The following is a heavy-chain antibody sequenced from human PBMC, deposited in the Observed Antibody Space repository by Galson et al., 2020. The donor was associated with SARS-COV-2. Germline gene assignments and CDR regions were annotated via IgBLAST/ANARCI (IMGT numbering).Heavy chain of an antibody. CDR3: ASLHRLCAVAGTGGCWFDP. CDR2: IYYSGST. Sequence: SETLSLTCTVSGGSISSRSYYWGWIRQPPGKGLEWIGSIYYSGSTYYNPSLKSRVTISVDTSKNQFSLKLSSVTAADTAVYYCASLHRLCAVAGTGGCWFDPWGQGTLVTVSS. D-gene: IGHD6-19*01. CDR1: GGSISSRSYY. V-gene: IGHV4-39*01. J-gene: IGHJ5*02.